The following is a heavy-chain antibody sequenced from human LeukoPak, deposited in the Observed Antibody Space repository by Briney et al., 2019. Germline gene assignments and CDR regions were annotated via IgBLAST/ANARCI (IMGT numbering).Heavy chain of an antibody. CDR2: MNPNSGNT. Sequence: ASVKVSCKASGYTSTSYDINWVRQATGQGLEWMGWMNPNSGNTGYAQKFQGRVTMTRNTSITTAYMELSRLRSEDTAVYYCARAPMVRGPKVVNWFHPWGQGTLVTVSS. CDR1: GYTSTSYD. CDR3: ARAPMVRGPKVVNWFHP. V-gene: IGHV1-8*01. D-gene: IGHD3-10*01. J-gene: IGHJ5*02.